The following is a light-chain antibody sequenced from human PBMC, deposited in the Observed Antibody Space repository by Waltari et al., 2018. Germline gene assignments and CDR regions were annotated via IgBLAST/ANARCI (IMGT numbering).Light chain of an antibody. CDR3: QQYNSFPLT. Sequence: DIHMTQSPASLFASVGDRVTITCRASQGVSTSLAWYQHKPGKAPHSVICAASTLQSGVPSRFIGSGSWTEFTLNITSLQPEDSATYYCQQYNSFPLTFGGGTKVEIK. CDR1: QGVSTS. V-gene: IGKV1D-16*01. J-gene: IGKJ4*01. CDR2: AAS.